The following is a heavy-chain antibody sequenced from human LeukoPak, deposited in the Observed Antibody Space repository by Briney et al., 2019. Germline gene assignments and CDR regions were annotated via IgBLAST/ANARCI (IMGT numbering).Heavy chain of an antibody. V-gene: IGHV3-33*01. Sequence: GGSLRLSCAASGFTFSIYGMHWVRQAPGKGREWVAVIWYDGSNKYYADSVKGRFTISRDNSKNTLYLQMNSLRVEDTAVYYCAREDNDAFDIWGQGTMVTVSS. J-gene: IGHJ3*02. CDR1: GFTFSIYG. CDR3: AREDNDAFDI. CDR2: IWYDGSNK. D-gene: IGHD2-15*01.